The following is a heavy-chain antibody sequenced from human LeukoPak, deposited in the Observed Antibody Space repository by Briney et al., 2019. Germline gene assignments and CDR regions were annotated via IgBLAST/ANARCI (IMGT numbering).Heavy chain of an antibody. CDR3: ASSQRGQWLVPGY. J-gene: IGHJ4*02. D-gene: IGHD6-19*01. V-gene: IGHV1-2*02. Sequence: GASVKVSCKASGYTFTGYYMHWVRQAPGQGLEWMGWINPNSGGTNYAQKFQGRVTMTRDTSTSTAYMELSRLRSDDTAVYYCASSQRGQWLVPGYWGQGTLVTVSS. CDR2: INPNSGGT. CDR1: GYTFTGYY.